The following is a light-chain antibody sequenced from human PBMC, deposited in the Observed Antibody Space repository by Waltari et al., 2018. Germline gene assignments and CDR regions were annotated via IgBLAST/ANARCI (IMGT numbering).Light chain of an antibody. Sequence: QSALTQPASVSGSPGQSITISCTGTSSDVGGYNYVSWYQQHPGKAPKLMIYDVSERPSGVSNRFSGSKAGNTASLTSSGLQAEDEADYYCGSYTSSNTVIFGGGTKLTVL. V-gene: IGLV2-14*03. CDR2: DVS. CDR1: SSDVGGYNY. J-gene: IGLJ2*01. CDR3: GSYTSSNTVI.